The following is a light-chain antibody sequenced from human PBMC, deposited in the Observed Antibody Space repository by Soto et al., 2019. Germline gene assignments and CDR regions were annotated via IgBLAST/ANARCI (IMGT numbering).Light chain of an antibody. CDR1: QSVSSN. CDR3: QQYNNWPLT. Sequence: EIVMTPSPATLSVSPVERATLSCRASQSVSSNLAWYQQKPGQGPRLLIYGASTRASGIPARFSGSGSGTEFTLTISSLQSEDFAVYYCQQYNNWPLTFGGGTKVDIK. CDR2: GAS. V-gene: IGKV3-15*01. J-gene: IGKJ4*01.